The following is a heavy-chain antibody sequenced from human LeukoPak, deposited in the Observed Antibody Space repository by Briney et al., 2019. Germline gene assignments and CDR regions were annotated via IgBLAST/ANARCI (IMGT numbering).Heavy chain of an antibody. D-gene: IGHD1-26*01. CDR2: IYYSGST. Sequence: SETLSLTCSVSGCSITYSHYYWGWVPQPPGKWLEWIGGIYYSGSTYYHPSLKSRVTISVDTSRNEFSLRLSSVTAADTALYFCARQSGSYGGILDNWGQGILGTVSS. CDR1: GCSITYSHYY. CDR3: ARQSGSYGGILDN. J-gene: IGHJ4*02. V-gene: IGHV4-39*01.